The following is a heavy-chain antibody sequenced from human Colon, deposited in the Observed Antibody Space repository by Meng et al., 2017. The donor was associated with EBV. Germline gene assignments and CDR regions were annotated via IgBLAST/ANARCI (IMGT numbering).Heavy chain of an antibody. Sequence: QVKLQESGPGLVKPSETLYLTCAVSGGVISSSNWWGWVRQSPEKGVEWIGEIFHSGLTNYNPSLQSRVTISVDKSKNQFSLEVTSVTAADTAIYYCMRDLLVLEKNEVWGRGTLVTVSS. CDR3: MRDLLVLEKNEV. CDR1: GGVISSSNW. D-gene: IGHD1-1*01. J-gene: IGHJ2*01. V-gene: IGHV4-4*02. CDR2: IFHSGLT.